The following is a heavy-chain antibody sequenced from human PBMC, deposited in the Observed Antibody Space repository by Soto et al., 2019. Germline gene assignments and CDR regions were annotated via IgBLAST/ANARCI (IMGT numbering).Heavy chain of an antibody. J-gene: IGHJ6*03. CDR1: GFTFGDYA. CDR2: IRSKAYGGTT. V-gene: IGHV3-49*03. Sequence: GGSLRLSCTASGFTFGDYAMSWFRQAPGKGLEWVGFIRSKAYGGTTEYAASVKGGFTISTDDSKSIAYLQMNSLKTEDTAVYYCTRDRRTYSSSWYGSVYYMDVWGKGTTVTVSS. CDR3: TRDRRTYSSSWYGSVYYMDV. D-gene: IGHD6-13*01.